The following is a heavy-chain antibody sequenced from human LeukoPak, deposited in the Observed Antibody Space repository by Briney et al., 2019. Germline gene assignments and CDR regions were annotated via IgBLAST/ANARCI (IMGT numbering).Heavy chain of an antibody. V-gene: IGHV3-7*01. J-gene: IGHJ4*02. D-gene: IGHD6-13*01. CDR1: GFTFSDYW. CDR2: IRQDGGEE. CDR3: ADGDDSSWHSG. Sequence: GGSLRLSCAASGFTFSDYWMTWVRQAPGKGLEWVANIRQDGGEEYYLDSVKGRFTISRDNSKNTLYLQMNSLRAEDTAVYYCADGDDSSWHSGWGQGTLVTVSS.